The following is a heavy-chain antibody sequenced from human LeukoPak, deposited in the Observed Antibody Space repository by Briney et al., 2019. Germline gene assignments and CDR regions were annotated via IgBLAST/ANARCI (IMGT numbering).Heavy chain of an antibody. V-gene: IGHV1-18*04. CDR3: ARGRSRRAYYYGMDV. CDR2: ISAYNGNT. Sequence: ASVKVSCKASGYTFTSYGISWVRQAPGQGLEWMGWISAYNGNTNYAQKLQGRVTMTTDTSTSTAYMELSSLRSEDTAVYYCARGRSRRAYYYGMDVWGQGTTVTVSS. CDR1: GYTFTSYG. J-gene: IGHJ6*02.